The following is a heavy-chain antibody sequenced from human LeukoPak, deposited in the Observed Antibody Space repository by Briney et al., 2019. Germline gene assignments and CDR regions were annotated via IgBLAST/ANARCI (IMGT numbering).Heavy chain of an antibody. V-gene: IGHV4-31*03. J-gene: IGHJ4*02. CDR3: ARVERHHGSGSYYSN. CDR1: GGPISSGGYY. CDR2: IYYSGST. Sequence: SQTLSLTCTVSGGPISSGGYYWSWIRQHPGKGLEWIGYIYYSGSTYYNPSLKSRVTISADTPKNQFSLKLSSVTAADTAVYYCARVERHHGSGSYYSNWGQGTLVTVSS. D-gene: IGHD3-10*01.